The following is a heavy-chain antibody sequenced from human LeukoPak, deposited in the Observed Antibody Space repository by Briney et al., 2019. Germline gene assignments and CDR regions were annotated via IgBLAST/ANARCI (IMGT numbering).Heavy chain of an antibody. CDR3: ARDGVVGATQAYFDY. J-gene: IGHJ4*02. CDR2: ISYDGSNK. CDR1: GFTFSSYA. D-gene: IGHD1-26*01. V-gene: IGHV3-30*04. Sequence: GGSLRLSCAASGFTFSSYAMHWVRQAPGKGLEWVAVISYDGSNKYYADSVKGRFTISRDNSKNTLYLQMNSLRAEDTAVYYCARDGVVGATQAYFDYWGQGTLVTVSS.